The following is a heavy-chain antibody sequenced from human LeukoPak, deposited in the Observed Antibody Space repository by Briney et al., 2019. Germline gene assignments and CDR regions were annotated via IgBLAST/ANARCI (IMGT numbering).Heavy chain of an antibody. V-gene: IGHV4-34*01. J-gene: IGHJ4*02. CDR3: ARTEVYCGGDGYSAIDY. D-gene: IGHD2-21*02. CDR2: IKHSGST. Sequence: SETLSLTCAVYGGSFSGYYWSWIRQPPGKGLEWHAAIKHSGSTNYNPSLKSRVTLSVDTSKNQFSLKLSSVTAADTAVYYCARTEVYCGGDGYSAIDYWGQGTLVSVSS. CDR1: GGSFSGYY.